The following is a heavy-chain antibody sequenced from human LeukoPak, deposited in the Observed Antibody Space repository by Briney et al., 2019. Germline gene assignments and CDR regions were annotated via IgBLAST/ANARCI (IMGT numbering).Heavy chain of an antibody. J-gene: IGHJ4*02. D-gene: IGHD1-26*01. V-gene: IGHV3-9*03. CDR2: ISWNSGSI. CDR1: GFTFDDYA. CDR3: AKGFGGSYFYYFDY. Sequence: GRSLRLSCAASGFTFDDYAMHWVRQAPGKGLEWVSGISWNSGSIGYADSVKGRFTISRDNAKNSLYLQMNSLRAEDMALYYCAKGFGGSYFYYFDYWGQGTLVTVSS.